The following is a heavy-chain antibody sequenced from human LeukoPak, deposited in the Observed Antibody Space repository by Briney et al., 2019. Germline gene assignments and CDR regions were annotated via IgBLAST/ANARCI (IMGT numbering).Heavy chain of an antibody. CDR1: GGSIRSGSYY. V-gene: IGHV4-61*02. J-gene: IGHJ4*02. Sequence: SETLSLTCTVSGGSIRSGSYYWSWIRQPAGKGLEWIGRIYTSGSTNYNPSLKSRVTISVDTSKNQFSLKLSSVTAADTAVYYCASAYDFWSGAFDYWGQGTLVTVSS. CDR2: IYTSGST. CDR3: ASAYDFWSGAFDY. D-gene: IGHD3-3*01.